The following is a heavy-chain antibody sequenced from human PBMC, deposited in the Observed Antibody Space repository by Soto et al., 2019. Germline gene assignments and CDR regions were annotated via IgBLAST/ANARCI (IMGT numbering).Heavy chain of an antibody. CDR3: ARLGAYYQSLDP. V-gene: IGHV4-31*03. CDR1: GGSMNSASYY. Sequence: SETLSLTCTVSGGSMNSASYYWTWIRQHPGKGLEWIGYILYSGNTYYNPSLKSRVVISLETSKNQFSLTLTSLTPSDTAEYFCARLGAYYQSLDPWGQGALVTVSS. D-gene: IGHD2-21*01. CDR2: ILYSGNT. J-gene: IGHJ5*02.